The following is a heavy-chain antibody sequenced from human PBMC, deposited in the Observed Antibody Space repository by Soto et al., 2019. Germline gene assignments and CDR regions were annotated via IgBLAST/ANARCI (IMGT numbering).Heavy chain of an antibody. CDR3: ARDRCSGGSCFLFDY. CDR2: IYSGGST. Sequence: GGSLRLSCAASGFTVSSNYMSWVRQSPGKGLEWVSVIYSGGSTYYADSVKGRFTISRDNSKNTLYLQMNSLRAEDTAVYYCARDRCSGGSCFLFDYWGQGTLVTVSS. J-gene: IGHJ4*02. V-gene: IGHV3-53*01. D-gene: IGHD2-15*01. CDR1: GFTVSSNY.